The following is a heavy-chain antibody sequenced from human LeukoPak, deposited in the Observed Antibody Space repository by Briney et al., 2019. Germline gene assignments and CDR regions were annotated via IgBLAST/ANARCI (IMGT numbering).Heavy chain of an antibody. CDR3: AREQGYCSSTSCYTGMDV. CDR2: IIPIFGTA. Sequence: SVKVSCKASGGTFSSYAISWVRQAPGQGLEWMGGIIPIFGTANYAQKFQGRVTITADESTSTAYMELSSLRSEDTAVYYCAREQGYCSSTSCYTGMDVWGRGTTVTVSS. D-gene: IGHD2-2*02. CDR1: GGTFSSYA. J-gene: IGHJ6*04. V-gene: IGHV1-69*13.